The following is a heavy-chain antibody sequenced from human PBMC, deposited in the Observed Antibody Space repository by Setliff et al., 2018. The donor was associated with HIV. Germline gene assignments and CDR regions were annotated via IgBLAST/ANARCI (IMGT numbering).Heavy chain of an antibody. CDR2: IIPIFGTA. CDR1: GGTFSSYA. CDR3: ARGKTWLRFLDY. Sequence: SVKVSCKASGGTFSSYAISWVRQAPGQVLEWMGGIIPIFGTANYAQKFQGRVTVTMDTSTSTAYMELRSLKSDDTAVYYCARGKTWLRFLDYWGQGTLVTVSS. D-gene: IGHD5-12*01. V-gene: IGHV1-69*05. J-gene: IGHJ4*02.